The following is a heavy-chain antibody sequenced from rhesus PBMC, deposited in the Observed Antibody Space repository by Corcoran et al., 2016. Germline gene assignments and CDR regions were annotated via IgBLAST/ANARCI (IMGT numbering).Heavy chain of an antibody. CDR3: TKHSRGLDS. V-gene: IGHV3-20*01. CDR1: GFTFSNYY. CDR2: IRNKPKSYTT. Sequence: EVQLVESGGGLVQPGGSLRLSCAASGFTFSNYYMHWVRQAQGKGLEWVGLIRNKPKSYTTEDAAAVKGRFTISRDDSKNTLSLQMSSLKTEDTALYYCTKHSRGLDSWGQGVVVTVSS. J-gene: IGHJ6*01.